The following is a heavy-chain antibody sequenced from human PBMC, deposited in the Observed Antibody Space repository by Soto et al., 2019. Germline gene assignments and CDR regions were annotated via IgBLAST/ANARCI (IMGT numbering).Heavy chain of an antibody. CDR3: ARDLIISFSGNNPNWFDP. Sequence: GGSLRLSCAASGFTFSTYSMNWVRQAPGKGLEWVSSISSSSSYIYYADSVKGRFTISRDNAKNSLYLQMNSLRAEDTAVYYCARDLIISFSGNNPNWFDPWGQGTLVTVSS. J-gene: IGHJ5*02. CDR1: GFTFSTYS. D-gene: IGHD1-26*01. CDR2: ISSSSSYI. V-gene: IGHV3-21*01.